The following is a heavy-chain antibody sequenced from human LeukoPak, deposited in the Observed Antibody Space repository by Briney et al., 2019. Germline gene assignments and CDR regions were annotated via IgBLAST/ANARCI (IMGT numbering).Heavy chain of an antibody. CDR1: GFTFSSYS. J-gene: IGHJ3*02. CDR2: VSSSGTAI. CDR3: ARDGPVIAVTGYDAFDI. D-gene: IGHD6-19*01. Sequence: GGSLRLSCAASGFTFSSYSMNWVRQAPGKGLEWVSYVSSSGTAIYYADSVKGRFTISRDNAKNSLYLQMNSLRGEDTAVYYCARDGPVIAVTGYDAFDIWGQGTMVTVSS. V-gene: IGHV3-48*04.